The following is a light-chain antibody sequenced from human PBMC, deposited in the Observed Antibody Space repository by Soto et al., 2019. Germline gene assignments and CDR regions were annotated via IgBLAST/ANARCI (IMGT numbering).Light chain of an antibody. CDR3: QQYHIYSGT. CDR2: KAS. Sequence: DIQMNQSLSTLSASVGDRVTITCRASQTIDSWLAWYQQRPGRPPNLLIYKASTLASGVPSRFSGSGSGTEFTLTINSLQPDDFATYYCQQYHIYSGTFGQGTKVDI. V-gene: IGKV1-5*03. CDR1: QTIDSW. J-gene: IGKJ1*01.